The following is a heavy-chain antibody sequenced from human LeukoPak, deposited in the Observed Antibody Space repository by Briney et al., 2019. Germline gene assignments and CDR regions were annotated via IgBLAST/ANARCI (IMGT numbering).Heavy chain of an antibody. CDR2: IYYSGST. Sequence: PSETLSLTCTVSGGSISSGGYYWSWIRQHPGKGLEWIGYIYYSGSTYYNPSLKSRVTISVDTSKNQFSLKLSSVTAADTAVYYCARDRGALARQSYFDYWGQGTLVTVSS. D-gene: IGHD3-10*01. CDR1: GGSISSGGYY. V-gene: IGHV4-31*03. CDR3: ARDRGALARQSYFDY. J-gene: IGHJ4*02.